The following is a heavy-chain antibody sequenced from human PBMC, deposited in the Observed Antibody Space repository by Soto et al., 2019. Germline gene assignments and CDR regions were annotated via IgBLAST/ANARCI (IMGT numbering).Heavy chain of an antibody. CDR3: ARGGGITGTTPPDQIDY. Sequence: ASVKVSCKASGYTFTGYYMHWVRQAPGQGLEWMGWINPNSGGTNYAQKFQGWVTMTRDTSISTAYMELSRLRSDDTAVYYCARGGGITGTTPPDQIDYWGQGTLVTVSS. J-gene: IGHJ4*02. V-gene: IGHV1-2*04. D-gene: IGHD1-20*01. CDR2: INPNSGGT. CDR1: GYTFTGYY.